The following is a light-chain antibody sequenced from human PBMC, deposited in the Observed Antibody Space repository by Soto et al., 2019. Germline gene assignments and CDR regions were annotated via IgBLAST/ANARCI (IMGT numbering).Light chain of an antibody. Sequence: IVMTQSPATLPVSPGERATLSCRTSQSVNSHLAWYQHKPGQAPRLLIYGASTRATGIPARFSGSGSGTDFTLTISSLEPEDFAVYYCQQRSNWPITFGQGTRLEI. J-gene: IGKJ5*01. V-gene: IGKV3-11*01. CDR3: QQRSNWPIT. CDR1: QSVNSH. CDR2: GAS.